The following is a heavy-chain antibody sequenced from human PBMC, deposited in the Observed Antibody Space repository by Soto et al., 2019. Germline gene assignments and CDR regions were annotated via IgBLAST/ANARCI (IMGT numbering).Heavy chain of an antibody. Sequence: ASVKVSCKASGYTFTSYGISWVRQAPGQGLEWMGWISAYNGNTNYAQKLQGRVTMTTDTSTSTAYMELRSLRSDDTAVYYCARNDPYDSSGYYHAQQLNFDYWGQGTLVTV. V-gene: IGHV1-18*01. CDR1: GYTFTSYG. CDR3: ARNDPYDSSGYYHAQQLNFDY. J-gene: IGHJ4*02. D-gene: IGHD3-22*01. CDR2: ISAYNGNT.